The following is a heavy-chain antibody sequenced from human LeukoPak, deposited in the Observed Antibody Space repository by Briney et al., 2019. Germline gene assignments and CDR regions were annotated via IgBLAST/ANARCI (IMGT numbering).Heavy chain of an antibody. CDR2: ISAYNAKT. V-gene: IGHV1-18*01. CDR1: GYTFTDYG. J-gene: IGHJ4*02. Sequence: ASVKASCKAFGYTFTDYGFSWLRQAPGQRLEWMGWISAYNAKTNYAQRLQGRVTMTTDTSTTTAYMELRSLKSDDTAVYYCARDEGGSGWRFDYWGQGTLVTVSS. D-gene: IGHD6-19*01. CDR3: ARDEGGSGWRFDY.